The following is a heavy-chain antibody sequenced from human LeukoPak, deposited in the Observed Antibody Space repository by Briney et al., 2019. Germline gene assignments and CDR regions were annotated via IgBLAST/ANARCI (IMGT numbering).Heavy chain of an antibody. CDR2: IGSSGSYI. J-gene: IGHJ4*02. V-gene: IGHV3-21*01. CDR1: GFTFSSYH. CDR3: ARRVTTERGHSYGLDF. Sequence: GGSLRLSCEVSGFTFSSYHMNWVRQAPGKGLEWGSAIGSSGSYIYYADSLTGRFTISRDNAKNSLYLQMNSLRAEDTAMYYCARRVTTERGHSYGLDFWGQGTLVTVSS. D-gene: IGHD5-18*01.